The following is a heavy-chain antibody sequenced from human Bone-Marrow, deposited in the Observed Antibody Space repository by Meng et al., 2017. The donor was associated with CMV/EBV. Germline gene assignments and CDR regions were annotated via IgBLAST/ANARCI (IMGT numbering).Heavy chain of an antibody. CDR3: ARELTGFDY. V-gene: IGHV3-30-3*01. J-gene: IGHJ4*02. D-gene: IGHD3-9*01. Sequence: GGSLRLSCAASGFTFSSYAMHWVRQAPGKGLEWVAVISYDGSNKYYADSVKGRFTISRDNSKNTPYLQMNSLRAEDTAVYYCARELTGFDYWGQGTLVPVSS. CDR1: GFTFSSYA. CDR2: ISYDGSNK.